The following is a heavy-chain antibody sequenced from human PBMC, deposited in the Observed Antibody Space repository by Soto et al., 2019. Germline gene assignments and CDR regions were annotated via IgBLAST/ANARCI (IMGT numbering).Heavy chain of an antibody. CDR1: GYTFTNYA. Sequence: QVQLVQSGAEVKKPGASVKVSCKASGYTFTNYALHWLRQAPGQRLEWMGWINVGPGNTKYSQKFQDRVTITSDTSASTAYMELSSLTSEDTAVYYCAKYYTSAWYGDDAVDIWGQGTVITVSS. V-gene: IGHV1-3*01. D-gene: IGHD6-19*01. J-gene: IGHJ3*02. CDR3: AKYYTSAWYGDDAVDI. CDR2: INVGPGNT.